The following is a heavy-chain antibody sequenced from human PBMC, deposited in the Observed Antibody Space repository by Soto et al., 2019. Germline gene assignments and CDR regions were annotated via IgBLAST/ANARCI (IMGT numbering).Heavy chain of an antibody. Sequence: QVQLVQSGAEVKKPGASVKVSCKASGYTFTSYGISWVRQAPGQGLEWMGWISAYNGNTNYAQKLRGRVTMTTDTSTSAAYMELRSLRSDDTAVYYCARVPPYYDFWSGYYAYYYYGMDVWGQGTTVTVSS. D-gene: IGHD3-3*01. CDR1: GYTFTSYG. CDR2: ISAYNGNT. J-gene: IGHJ6*02. CDR3: ARVPPYYDFWSGYYAYYYYGMDV. V-gene: IGHV1-18*01.